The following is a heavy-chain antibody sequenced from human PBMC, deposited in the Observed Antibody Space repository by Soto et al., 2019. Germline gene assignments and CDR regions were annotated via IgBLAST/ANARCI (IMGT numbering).Heavy chain of an antibody. CDR3: AREGLENWKNNYGMDV. CDR1: GGTFSSYA. Sequence: KVSCKASGGTFSSYAISWVRQAPGQGLEWMGGIIPIFGTANYAQKFQGRVTITADESTSTAYMELSSLRSEDTAVYYCAREGLENWKNNYGMDVWGQGTTVTVSS. D-gene: IGHD1-1*01. J-gene: IGHJ6*02. V-gene: IGHV1-69*01. CDR2: IIPIFGTA.